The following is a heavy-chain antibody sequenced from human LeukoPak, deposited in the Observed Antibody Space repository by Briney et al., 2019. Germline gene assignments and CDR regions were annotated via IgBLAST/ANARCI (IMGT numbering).Heavy chain of an antibody. CDR3: ARNADSYGPYYFDY. V-gene: IGHV4-59*01. J-gene: IGHJ4*02. Sequence: SETLSLTCTVSGGSISSYYWSWIRQPPGKGLEWIGYIYYSGSTNYNPSLKSRVTISVDTSKNQFSLKLSSVTAADTAVYYCARNADSYGPYYFDYWGQGTLVTVSS. D-gene: IGHD5-18*01. CDR1: GGSISSYY. CDR2: IYYSGST.